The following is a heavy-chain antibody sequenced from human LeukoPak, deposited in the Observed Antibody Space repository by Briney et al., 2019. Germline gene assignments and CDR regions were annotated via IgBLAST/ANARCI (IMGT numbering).Heavy chain of an antibody. CDR1: GFTFSSYS. Sequence: QPGGSLRLSCAASGFTFSSYSMNWVRQAPGKGLEWVSYISSTGSVIYYADPVRGRFTISRDNAKNSLYLQMNSLRAEDTAVYYCARELSLSHWGQGTLVTVSS. D-gene: IGHD2/OR15-2a*01. CDR3: ARELSLSH. J-gene: IGHJ4*02. V-gene: IGHV3-48*01. CDR2: ISSTGSVI.